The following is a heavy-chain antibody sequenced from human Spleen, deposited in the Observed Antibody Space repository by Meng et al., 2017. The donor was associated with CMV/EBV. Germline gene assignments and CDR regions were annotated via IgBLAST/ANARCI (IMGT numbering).Heavy chain of an antibody. CDR1: GYTFTSYG. Sequence: ASVKVSCKASGYTFTSYGISWVRQAPGQGLEWMGIINPSGGSTSYAQKFQGRVTMTRDTSTSTVYMELSSLRSEDTAVYYCARAQHQQLVLVYGMDVWGQGTTVTVSS. CDR3: ARAQHQQLVLVYGMDV. CDR2: INPSGGST. D-gene: IGHD6-13*01. V-gene: IGHV1-46*01. J-gene: IGHJ6*02.